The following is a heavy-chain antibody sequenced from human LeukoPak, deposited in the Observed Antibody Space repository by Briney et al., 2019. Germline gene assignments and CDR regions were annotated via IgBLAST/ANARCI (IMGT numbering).Heavy chain of an antibody. CDR2: INPNSGGT. CDR1: GYTFTGYY. Sequence: ASVKVSCKASGYTFTGYYMHWVRQAPGQGLEWMGWINPNSGGTNYAQKFQGRVTMTRDTSISTAYMELSRLKSDDTAVYYCARVFGSYGYDAFDIWGQGTMVTVSS. J-gene: IGHJ3*02. CDR3: ARVFGSYGYDAFDI. V-gene: IGHV1-2*02. D-gene: IGHD5-18*01.